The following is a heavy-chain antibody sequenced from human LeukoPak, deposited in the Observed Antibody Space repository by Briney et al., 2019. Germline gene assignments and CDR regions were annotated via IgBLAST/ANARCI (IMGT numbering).Heavy chain of an antibody. Sequence: ASETLSLTCTVSGGSISSYYWSWIRQPPGKGLEWIGYIYYSGSTNYNPSLKSRVTISVDTSKNQFSLKLSSVTAADTAVYYCVRGRGMATMRTDYWGQGTLVTVSS. J-gene: IGHJ4*02. CDR2: IYYSGST. CDR3: VRGRGMATMRTDY. CDR1: GGSISSYY. V-gene: IGHV4-59*08. D-gene: IGHD5-24*01.